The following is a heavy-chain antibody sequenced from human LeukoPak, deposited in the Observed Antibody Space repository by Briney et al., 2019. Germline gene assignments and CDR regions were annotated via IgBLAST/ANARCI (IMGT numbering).Heavy chain of an antibody. Sequence: GGSLRLSCAASGFTFSSYWMSWVRQAPGKGLEWVANIKQDGSEKYYVGSVKGRFTISRDNAKKSLYLQMNSLRVEDTAVYYCARGAAAGRRAFDIWGQGTMVTVSS. CDR2: IKQDGSEK. CDR3: ARGAAAGRRAFDI. V-gene: IGHV3-7*01. CDR1: GFTFSSYW. J-gene: IGHJ3*02. D-gene: IGHD6-13*01.